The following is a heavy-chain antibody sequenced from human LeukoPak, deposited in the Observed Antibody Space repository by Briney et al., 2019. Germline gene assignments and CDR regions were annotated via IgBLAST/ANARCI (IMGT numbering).Heavy chain of an antibody. D-gene: IGHD4-17*01. CDR1: GYTFTGYY. CDR3: ARLYGDYFHYFDY. V-gene: IGHV1-2*02. J-gene: IGHJ4*02. Sequence: ASVKVSCKASGYTFTGYYMHWVRQAPGQGLEWMGWINPNSGGTNYAQKFQGRVTMTRDTSISTAYMELSRLRSDDTAVYYCARLYGDYFHYFDYWGQGTLVTVSS. CDR2: INPNSGGT.